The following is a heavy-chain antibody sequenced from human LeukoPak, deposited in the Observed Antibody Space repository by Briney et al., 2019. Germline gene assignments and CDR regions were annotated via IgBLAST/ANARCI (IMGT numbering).Heavy chain of an antibody. J-gene: IGHJ4*02. V-gene: IGHV4-59*01. CDR3: ARTVGANWDLFDY. CDR2: IYNSGRT. Sequence: SETLSLTCTVSGGSISTYYWSWIRQPPGKGLEWIGYIYNSGRTNYNPSLKSRITISVDTSKNQFSLRLRSVTAADTAVYYCARTVGANWDLFDYWGQGTLVTVSS. CDR1: GGSISTYY. D-gene: IGHD7-27*01.